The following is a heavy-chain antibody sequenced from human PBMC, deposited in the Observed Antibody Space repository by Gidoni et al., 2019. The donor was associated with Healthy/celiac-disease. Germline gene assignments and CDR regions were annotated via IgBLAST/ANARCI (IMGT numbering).Heavy chain of an antibody. CDR3: ARGMITFGGVIAYFDY. V-gene: IGHV3-53*02. CDR1: GFTVSSNY. Sequence: EVQLVETGGGLIQPGGSLRLSCAASGFTVSSNYMSWVRQAPGKGLEWVSVIYSGGSTYYADSVKGRFTISRDNSKNTLYLQMNSLRAEDTAVYYCARGMITFGGVIAYFDYWGQGTLVTVSS. CDR2: IYSGGST. J-gene: IGHJ4*02. D-gene: IGHD3-16*02.